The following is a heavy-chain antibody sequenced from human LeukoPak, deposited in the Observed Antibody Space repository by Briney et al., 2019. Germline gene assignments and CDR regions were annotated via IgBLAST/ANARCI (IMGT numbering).Heavy chain of an antibody. CDR1: GFTFSSYE. J-gene: IGHJ3*02. CDR2: ISSSGSTI. CDR3: AREQLLYYYDSSGYNKDDAFDI. V-gene: IGHV3-48*03. Sequence: GGSLRLSCAASGFTFSSYEMNWVRQAPGKGLERVSYISSSGSTIYYADSVKGRFTISRDNAKNSLYLQMNSLRAEDTAVYYCAREQLLYYYDSSGYNKDDAFDIWGQGTMVTVSS. D-gene: IGHD3-22*01.